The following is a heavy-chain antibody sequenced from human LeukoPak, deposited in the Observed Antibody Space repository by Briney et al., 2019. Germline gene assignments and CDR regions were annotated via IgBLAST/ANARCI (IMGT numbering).Heavy chain of an antibody. V-gene: IGHV3-30*01. CDR1: GFTFSSYA. CDR2: ISYDGSNK. D-gene: IGHD5-18*01. CDR3: ARGRGSYGYFDP. J-gene: IGHJ5*02. Sequence: GGSLRLSCAASGFTFSSYAMHWVRQAPGKGPEWVAVISYDGSNKYYADSVKGRFTISRDNSKNTLYLQMNSLRAEDTAVYYCARGRGSYGYFDPWGQGTLVTVSS.